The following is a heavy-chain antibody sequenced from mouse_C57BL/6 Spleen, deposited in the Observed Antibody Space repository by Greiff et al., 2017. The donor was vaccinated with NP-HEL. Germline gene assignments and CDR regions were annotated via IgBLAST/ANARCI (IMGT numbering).Heavy chain of an antibody. J-gene: IGHJ3*01. CDR1: GYTFTDYY. D-gene: IGHD2-5*01. Sequence: EVQLQQSGPELVKPGASVKISCKASGYTFTDYYMNWVKQSHGKSLEWIGDINPNNGGTSYNQKFKGKATLTVDKSSSTAYMELRSLTSEDSAVYYCARKGAYYSNYGWFAYWGQGTLVTVSA. CDR3: ARKGAYYSNYGWFAY. CDR2: INPNNGGT. V-gene: IGHV1-26*01.